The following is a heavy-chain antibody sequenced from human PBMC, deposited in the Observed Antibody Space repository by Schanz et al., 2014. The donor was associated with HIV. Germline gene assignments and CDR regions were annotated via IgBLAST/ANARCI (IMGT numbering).Heavy chain of an antibody. V-gene: IGHV1-46*01. CDR1: GYTFTGYY. Sequence: QVQLVQSGAEVKKPGASVKVSCKASGYTFTGYYMHWIRQAPGEGLEWMGIINPSGGSTTYAQKFKGRVTLSRDTSTNTVYMELSSLRSEDTAVFYCAKGRYWNGDYWGQGTLVTVSS. CDR2: INPSGGST. CDR3: AKGRYWNGDY. J-gene: IGHJ4*02. D-gene: IGHD1-1*01.